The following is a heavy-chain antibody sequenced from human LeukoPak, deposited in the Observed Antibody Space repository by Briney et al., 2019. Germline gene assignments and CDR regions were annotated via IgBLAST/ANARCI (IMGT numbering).Heavy chain of an antibody. CDR1: GFTFDDYA. D-gene: IGHD3-22*01. J-gene: IGHJ3*02. V-gene: IGHV3-9*01. CDR2: ISWNSGSI. Sequence: GRSLRLSCAASGFTFDDYAMHWVRQAPGKGLEWVSGISWNSGSIGYADSVKGRFTISRDNAKNSLYLQMNSLRAEDTALYYCAKVGMIVYAFDIWGQGTMATVSS. CDR3: AKVGMIVYAFDI.